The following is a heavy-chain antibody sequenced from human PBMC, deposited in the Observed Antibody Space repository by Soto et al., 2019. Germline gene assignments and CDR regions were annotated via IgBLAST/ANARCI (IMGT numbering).Heavy chain of an antibody. D-gene: IGHD3-10*01. CDR3: ARSPPVGSGSYYRDIVTGWFDP. CDR2: IYNSEST. J-gene: IGHJ5*02. V-gene: IGHV4-59*01. CDR1: GGSISSYY. Sequence: SETLSLTCTVAGGSISSYYWSWIRQPPGKGLEWIGYIYNSESTNYNPSLRSRVTISVDTSKNQFSLKLSSVTAADTAVYYCARSPPVGSGSYYRDIVTGWFDPWGQGTLVTVSS.